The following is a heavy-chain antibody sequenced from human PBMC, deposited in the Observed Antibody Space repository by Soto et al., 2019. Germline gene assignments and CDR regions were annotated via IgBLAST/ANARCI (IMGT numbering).Heavy chain of an antibody. CDR2: VNYRGNS. J-gene: IGHJ4*02. Sequence: QLQLQESGPGLVKPSETLSLSCTVSGDSVISDHYYWAWVRQPPGKGLAWIGNVNYRGNSYQNPSLRSRVTITVDTSTNEASPKLTSVTAADTSVYYCARQGGNKFDYWGQGTLGTASS. D-gene: IGHD3-16*01. V-gene: IGHV4-39*01. CDR3: ARQGGNKFDY. CDR1: GDSVISDHYY.